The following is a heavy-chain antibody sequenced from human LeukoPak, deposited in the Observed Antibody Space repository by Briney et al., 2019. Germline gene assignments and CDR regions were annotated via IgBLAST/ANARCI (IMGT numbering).Heavy chain of an antibody. V-gene: IGHV1-8*01. D-gene: IGHD3-22*01. CDR1: GYTFSAYD. J-gene: IGHJ4*02. CDR3: ARVSQTPAYYYTSGYYYHGY. CDR2: MNPNSGNT. Sequence: ASVKVSCKASGYTFSAYDINWVRQATGQGLEWMGWMNPNSGNTGFAQKSQGRVTMTRDTSINTAYMELSNLRSEDTAVYYCARVSQTPAYYYTSGYYYHGYWGQGTRVTVSS.